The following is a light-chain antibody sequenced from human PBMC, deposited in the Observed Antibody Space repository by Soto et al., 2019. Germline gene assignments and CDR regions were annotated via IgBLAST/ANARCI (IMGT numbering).Light chain of an antibody. CDR3: QQSYSNPLT. CDR2: AAS. V-gene: IGKV1-39*01. CDR1: QSISSY. Sequence: LEMTQSPPTRSASGGDRVTITSRASQSISSYLNWYQQKQGKAPQXXIYAASSLQSGVPSRFSGSGAGTDVTLTISSLIPEDFATYYCQQSYSNPLTFGGGTNVDIK. J-gene: IGKJ4*01.